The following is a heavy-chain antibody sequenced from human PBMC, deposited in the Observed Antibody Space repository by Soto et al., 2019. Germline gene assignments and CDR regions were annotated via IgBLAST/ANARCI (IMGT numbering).Heavy chain of an antibody. V-gene: IGHV3-30*18. D-gene: IGHD3-22*01. CDR2: ISYDGSNK. Sequence: QPGGSLRLCCAASGFTFSSYGMHWVRQAPGKGLEWVAVISYDGSNKYYADSVKGRFTISRDNSKNTLYLQMNSLRAEDTAVYYCAKEGEYYYDSSGSFPDYWGQGTLVTVSS. J-gene: IGHJ4*02. CDR1: GFTFSSYG. CDR3: AKEGEYYYDSSGSFPDY.